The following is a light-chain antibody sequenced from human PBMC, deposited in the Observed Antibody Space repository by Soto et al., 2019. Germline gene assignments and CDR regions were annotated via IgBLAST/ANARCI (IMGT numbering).Light chain of an antibody. CDR2: DAS. J-gene: IGKJ1*01. CDR1: QSVSSSY. Sequence: EIVLTQSPATLSLSPGERATLSCGASQSVSSSYLAWYQQKPGLAPRLLIYDASSRATGIPDRFSDSGSGSDFALTISRPEPEDFAEYYCQQYGSSPTFGQGTEVEIK. V-gene: IGKV3D-20*01. CDR3: QQYGSSPT.